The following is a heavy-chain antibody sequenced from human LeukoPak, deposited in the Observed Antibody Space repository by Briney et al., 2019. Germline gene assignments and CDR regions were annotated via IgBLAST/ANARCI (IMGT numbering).Heavy chain of an antibody. D-gene: IGHD6-19*01. CDR3: ASASFGYSSHFPRLDY. Sequence: SGTLSRTCAVSGGSISSSNWWSWVRQPPGKGLEWIGEIYHSGSTNYNPSLKSRVTISVEKSKNQFSLKLSSVTAADTAVYFCASASFGYSSHFPRLDYWGQGTLVTVSS. CDR2: IYHSGST. V-gene: IGHV4-4*02. J-gene: IGHJ4*02. CDR1: GGSISSSNW.